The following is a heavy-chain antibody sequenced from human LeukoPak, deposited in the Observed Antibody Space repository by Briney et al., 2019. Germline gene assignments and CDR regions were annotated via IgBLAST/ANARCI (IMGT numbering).Heavy chain of an antibody. Sequence: PGGSLRLSCAASGFTFSSYTMNWLRQAPGKGLEWVSSISSTSGTIYYADSVKGRFTISRDSAKNSLYLQMNGLRDGDTAVYYCARASNSDFWGQGTLVTVSS. V-gene: IGHV3-48*02. CDR3: ARASNSDF. D-gene: IGHD5-24*01. J-gene: IGHJ4*02. CDR2: ISSTSGTI. CDR1: GFTFSSYT.